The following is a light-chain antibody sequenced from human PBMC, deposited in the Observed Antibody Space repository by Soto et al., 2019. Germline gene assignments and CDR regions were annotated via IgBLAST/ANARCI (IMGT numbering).Light chain of an antibody. J-gene: IGLJ2*01. CDR2: EVS. V-gene: IGLV2-18*02. CDR3: SSYTSSDIPVV. CDR1: SSDVGIYNR. Sequence: QSVLTQPPSVSGSPGQSVTISCTGTSSDVGIYNRVSWYQQPPGTAPKLIIFEVSNRPSGVHDRFSGSKSGNTASLAISGRQAEDEADYYCSSYTSSDIPVVFGGGTKLTVL.